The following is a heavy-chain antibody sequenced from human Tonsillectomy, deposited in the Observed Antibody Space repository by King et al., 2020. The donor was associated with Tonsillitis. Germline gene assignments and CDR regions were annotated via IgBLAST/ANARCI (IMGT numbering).Heavy chain of an antibody. J-gene: IGHJ4*02. CDR1: VGTFSSYA. CDR3: ARGKATFHRWYYFDY. V-gene: IGHV1-69*11. Sequence: QLVQSGAEVKKPGSSVKVSCKASVGTFSSYAISWVRQAPGQGLDCVGGSIPILGTANYAHKFQGRVTITADESTITAYMELSSLGSEDTAVYYCARGKATFHRWYYFDYWGQGTLVTVSS. CDR2: SIPILGTA. D-gene: IGHD6-13*01.